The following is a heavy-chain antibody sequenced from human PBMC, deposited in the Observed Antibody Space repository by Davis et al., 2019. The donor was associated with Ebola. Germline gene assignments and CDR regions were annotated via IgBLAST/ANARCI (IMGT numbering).Heavy chain of an antibody. CDR3: TLTTDRMDV. J-gene: IGHJ6*02. V-gene: IGHV4-30-4*08. Sequence: SETLSLTCTVSGGSISSSSYYWSWIRQPPGKGLEWIGYIYYSGSTYYNPSLKSRVTISVDTSKNQFSLKLSSVTAADTAVYYCTLTTDRMDVWGQGTTATVSS. CDR1: GGSISSSSYY. CDR2: IYYSGST. D-gene: IGHD4-11*01.